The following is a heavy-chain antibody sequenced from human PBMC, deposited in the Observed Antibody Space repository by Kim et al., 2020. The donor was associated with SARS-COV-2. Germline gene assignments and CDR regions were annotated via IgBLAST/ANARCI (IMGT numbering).Heavy chain of an antibody. CDR2: IRNKAYGGTT. Sequence: GGSLRLSCTASGFTFGDSAMSWFRQAPGKGLEWVSFIRNKAYGGTTEYAASVKGRFTISRDDSKSIAYLQMNSLKTEDTAVYYCTRDLGILTHYWGQGTLVTVSS. V-gene: IGHV3-49*03. D-gene: IGHD7-27*01. CDR1: GFTFGDSA. CDR3: TRDLGILTHY. J-gene: IGHJ4*02.